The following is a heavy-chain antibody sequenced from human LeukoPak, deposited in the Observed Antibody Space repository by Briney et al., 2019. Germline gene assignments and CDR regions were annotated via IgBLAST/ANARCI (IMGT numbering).Heavy chain of an antibody. D-gene: IGHD2-15*01. CDR1: GDSVSSSGAA. J-gene: IGHJ4*02. CDR2: AYYRSKWYI. Sequence: SQTLSLTCAISGDSVSSSGAAWNWIRQSPSRGLEWLGAAYYRSKWYIDYAEFLKNRITINPDTSMNQLSLQMNSMTPEDTAMSYCAKGSLQGGFDFWGQGTLVTVSS. V-gene: IGHV6-1*01. CDR3: AKGSLQGGFDF.